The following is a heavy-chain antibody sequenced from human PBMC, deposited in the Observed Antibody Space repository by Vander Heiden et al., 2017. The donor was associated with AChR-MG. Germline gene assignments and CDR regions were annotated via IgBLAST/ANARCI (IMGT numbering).Heavy chain of an antibody. J-gene: IGHJ4*02. CDR1: GFTLGSYS. CDR2: ISSSSSYI. D-gene: IGHD5-18*01. V-gene: IGHV3-21*01. Sequence: EVQLVESGGGLVKPGGSLRLPCAAPGFTLGSYSMNWVRQAPGKGLEWVSSISSSSSYIYYADSVKGRFTISRDNAKNSLYLQMNSLRAEDTAVNYCARDRIVDTEGSFDYWGQGTLVTVSS. CDR3: ARDRIVDTEGSFDY.